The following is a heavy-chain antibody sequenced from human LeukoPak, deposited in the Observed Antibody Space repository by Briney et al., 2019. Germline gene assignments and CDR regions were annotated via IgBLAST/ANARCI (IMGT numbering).Heavy chain of an antibody. J-gene: IGHJ5*02. CDR3: VRDPTAAAATDDWFDP. CDR1: GYTFTSYY. V-gene: IGHV1-46*01. Sequence: ASVKVSCKASGYTFTSYYMHWVRQAPGQGLELMGIINPSGGSTSYAQKFQGRVTMTRDTSTSTVYMEMSSLRSDDTAVYYCVRDPTAAAATDDWFDPWGQGTLVTVSS. D-gene: IGHD6-13*01. CDR2: INPSGGST.